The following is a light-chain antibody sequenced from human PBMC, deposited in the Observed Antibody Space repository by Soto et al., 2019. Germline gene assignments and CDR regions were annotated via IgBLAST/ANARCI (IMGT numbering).Light chain of an antibody. CDR2: SNN. V-gene: IGLV1-44*01. CDR1: SSNIGSNT. Sequence: QSVLTQPPSASGTPGQRVTISCSGSSSNIGSNTVNWYQQLQGTAPKLLIYSNNQRPSGVPDRFSGSKSGTSASLAISGLQSEDEDDYYCSSWDDSRSGWVFGGGTKLTVL. CDR3: SSWDDSRSGWV. J-gene: IGLJ3*02.